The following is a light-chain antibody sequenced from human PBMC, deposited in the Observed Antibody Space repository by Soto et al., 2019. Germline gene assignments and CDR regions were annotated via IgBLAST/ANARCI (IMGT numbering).Light chain of an antibody. J-gene: IGLJ1*01. CDR2: DVS. CDR3: SSYTSSSTRLV. Sequence: QSALTQPASVSGSPGQSITISCTGTSSDVGGYNYVSWYQQHPGKAPKLMIYDVSNRPSGVSNRFSGSKSGNTASLTISGFQAEDEADYYCSSYTSSSTRLVFGTGTKLTVL. V-gene: IGLV2-14*01. CDR1: SSDVGGYNY.